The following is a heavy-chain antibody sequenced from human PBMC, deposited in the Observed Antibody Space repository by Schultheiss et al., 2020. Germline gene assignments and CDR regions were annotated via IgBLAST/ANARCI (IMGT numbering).Heavy chain of an antibody. CDR2: INPNSGGT. D-gene: IGHD5-12*01. V-gene: IGHV1-2*06. CDR1: GYTFTGYY. CDR3: ARASGYSGSIGDY. Sequence: ASVKVSCKASGYTFTGYYMHWVRQAPGQGLEWMGRINPNSGGTNYAQKFQGRVTMTRDTSISTAYMELSRLRSDDTAVYYCARASGYSGSIGDYWGQGTLVTVSS. J-gene: IGHJ4*02.